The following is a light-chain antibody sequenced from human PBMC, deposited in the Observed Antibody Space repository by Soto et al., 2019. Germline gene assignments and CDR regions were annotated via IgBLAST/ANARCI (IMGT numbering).Light chain of an antibody. CDR3: FSYTSSGTYV. Sequence: QSVLTQPASVSGSPGQSITISCTGTSSDVGAYNYVSWYQQHPGEAPKLIIYGVTNRPSGVSYRFSGSKSGNTASLTISGLQAEDETDYYCFSYTSSGTYVFGTGTKVTVL. CDR1: SSDVGAYNY. V-gene: IGLV2-14*01. CDR2: GVT. J-gene: IGLJ1*01.